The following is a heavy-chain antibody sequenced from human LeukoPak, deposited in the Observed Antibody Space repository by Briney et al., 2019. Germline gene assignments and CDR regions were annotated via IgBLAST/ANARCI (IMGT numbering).Heavy chain of an antibody. Sequence: GGSLRLSCAASGFTFSSYSMNWVRQAPGKGLEWVSSISSSSSYIYYADSVKGRFTISRDNSKNTLYLQMNSLRAEDTAVYYCAKDQRWRSNYYDSSGSSDYYYYGMDVWGQGTTVTVSS. D-gene: IGHD3-22*01. CDR1: GFTFSSYS. CDR3: AKDQRWRSNYYDSSGSSDYYYYGMDV. V-gene: IGHV3-21*04. CDR2: ISSSSSYI. J-gene: IGHJ6*02.